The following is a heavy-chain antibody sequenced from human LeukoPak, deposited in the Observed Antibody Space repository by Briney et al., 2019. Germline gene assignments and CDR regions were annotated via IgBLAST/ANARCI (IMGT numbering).Heavy chain of an antibody. V-gene: IGHV3-48*03. CDR2: ISSSGSTI. Sequence: PGGSLRLSCAASGFTFSSYEMNWVRQAPGKGLEWVSYISSSGSTIYYADSVKGRFTISRDNSKNTLYLQMNSLRAEDTAVYYCARDHNCGGDCHFEFWGQGALVTVSS. D-gene: IGHD2-21*02. CDR1: GFTFSSYE. CDR3: ARDHNCGGDCHFEF. J-gene: IGHJ4*02.